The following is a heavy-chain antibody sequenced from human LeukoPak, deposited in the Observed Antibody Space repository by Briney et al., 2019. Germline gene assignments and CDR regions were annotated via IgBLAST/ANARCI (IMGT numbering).Heavy chain of an antibody. CDR2: IIPILGIA. Sequence: SVKVSCKASGGTFSSYTISWVRQAPGQGLEWMGRIIPILGIANYAQKFQGRVTITAHKSTSTAYMELSSLRSEDTAVYYCARGKDGYNPGDYWGQGTLVTVSS. CDR3: ARGKDGYNPGDY. V-gene: IGHV1-69*02. CDR1: GGTFSSYT. J-gene: IGHJ4*02. D-gene: IGHD5-24*01.